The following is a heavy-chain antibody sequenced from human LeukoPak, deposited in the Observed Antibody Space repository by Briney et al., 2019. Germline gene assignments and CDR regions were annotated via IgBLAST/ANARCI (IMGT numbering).Heavy chain of an antibody. CDR3: ARRPPDILTGYYKSGYFVY. CDR1: GYTFTSYG. V-gene: IGHV1-18*01. Sequence: ASVKVSCKASGYTFTSYGISWVRQAPGQGLEWMGWISAYNGNTNYAQKLQGRVTMTTDTSTSTAYMELRSLRSDDTAVYYCARRPPDILTGYYKSGYFVYWGQGTLVTVSS. CDR2: ISAYNGNT. J-gene: IGHJ4*02. D-gene: IGHD3-9*01.